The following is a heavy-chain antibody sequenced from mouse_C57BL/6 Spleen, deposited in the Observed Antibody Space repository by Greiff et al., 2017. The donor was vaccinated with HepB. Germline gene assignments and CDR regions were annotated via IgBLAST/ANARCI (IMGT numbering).Heavy chain of an antibody. CDR2: IDPSDSYT. D-gene: IGHD1-1*01. CDR1: GYTFTSYW. CDR3: ARFYYGPDY. V-gene: IGHV1-50*01. Sequence: VQLQQSGAELVKPGASVKLSCKASGYTFTSYWMQWVKQRPGQGLEWIGEIDPSDSYTNYNQKFKGKATLTVDTSSSTAYMQLSSLTSEDSAVYYCARFYYGPDYWGQGTTLTVSS. J-gene: IGHJ2*01.